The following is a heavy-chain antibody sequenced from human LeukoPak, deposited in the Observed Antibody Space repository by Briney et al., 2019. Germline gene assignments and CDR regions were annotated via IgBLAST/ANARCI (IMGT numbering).Heavy chain of an antibody. V-gene: IGHV3-30-3*01. J-gene: IGHJ4*02. CDR2: ISYDGSNK. CDR3: ARGGGIVVVPAAH. Sequence: GRSLRLSCAASGFTFSSYAMHWVRQAPGKGLEWVAVISYDGSNKYYADSVKGRFTISRDNSKNTLYLQMNSLRAEDTAVYYCARGGGIVVVPAAHWGQGTLVTVSS. CDR1: GFTFSSYA. D-gene: IGHD2-2*01.